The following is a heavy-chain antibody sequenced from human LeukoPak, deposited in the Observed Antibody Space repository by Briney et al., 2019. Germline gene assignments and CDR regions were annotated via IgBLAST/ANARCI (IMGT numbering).Heavy chain of an antibody. J-gene: IGHJ5*02. CDR3: ARGSGWNAFDP. CDR2: IYTNGWT. Sequence: SETLSLTCTVSGGSITGDLYYWTWIRQPAGKGLEWIGRIYTNGWTDYNPSLRGRVTMSVDTSKNQFSLKLTSVIAADTAFYYWARGSGWNAFDPWGQGTLITVSP. V-gene: IGHV4-61*02. D-gene: IGHD6-19*01. CDR1: GGSITGDLYY.